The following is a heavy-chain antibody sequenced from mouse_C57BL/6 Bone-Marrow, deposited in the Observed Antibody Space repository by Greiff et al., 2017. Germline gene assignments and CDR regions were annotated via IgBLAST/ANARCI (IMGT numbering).Heavy chain of an antibody. CDR1: GFNIKDDY. Sequence: VQLQQSGAELVRPGASVKLSCTASGFNIKDDYMHWVKQRPEQGLEWIGWIDPENGDTEYASKFQGKATITADTSSNTAYLQLSSLTSEDTAVYYCTTEDYYGSSWFAYWGQGTRVTVSA. CDR3: TTEDYYGSSWFAY. CDR2: IDPENGDT. J-gene: IGHJ3*01. D-gene: IGHD1-1*01. V-gene: IGHV14-4*01.